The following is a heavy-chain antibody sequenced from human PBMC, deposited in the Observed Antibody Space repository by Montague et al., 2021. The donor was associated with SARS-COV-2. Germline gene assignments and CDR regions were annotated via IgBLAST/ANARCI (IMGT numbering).Heavy chain of an antibody. J-gene: IGHJ3*02. D-gene: IGHD5-24*01. Sequence: SETLSLTCAVYGGSFSGYYWSWIRQPPRKGLEWIGEINHSGSTNYNPSLKSRVTISVDTSKNQFSLKLSSVTAADTAVYYCARGSKKISKRWLQFDDAFDIWGQGTMVTVSS. CDR1: GGSFSGYY. CDR2: INHSGST. V-gene: IGHV4-34*01. CDR3: ARGSKKISKRWLQFDDAFDI.